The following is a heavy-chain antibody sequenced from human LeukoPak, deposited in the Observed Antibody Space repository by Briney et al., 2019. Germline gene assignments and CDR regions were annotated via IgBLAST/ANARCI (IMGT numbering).Heavy chain of an antibody. CDR2: IVYTGRT. CDR3: ARDSWWDGSKTFSDWFGP. J-gene: IGHJ5*02. CDR1: GGSIGSYY. Sequence: SENLSLNCTVSGGSIGSYYWSWVRQPPEKGLEWIGNIVYTGRTNYNPSLKSRVTISIDTSKNQFSLRLNSVTAADTAVYYCARDSWWDGSKTFSDWFGPWGQGTLVTVSS. V-gene: IGHV4-59*01. D-gene: IGHD3-10*01.